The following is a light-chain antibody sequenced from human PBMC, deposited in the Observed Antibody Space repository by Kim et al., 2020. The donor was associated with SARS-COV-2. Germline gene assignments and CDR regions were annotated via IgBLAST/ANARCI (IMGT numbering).Light chain of an antibody. Sequence: QSVLTQPPSASGTPGQRVSISCSGSHSNIGSSYVYWYQQFPGTAPKLLIYRSNQRPSGVPDRFFGSKSGTSASLASSGLRSEDEAGYYCAAWDGSLSALVFGGGTQLTVL. CDR1: HSNIGSSY. J-gene: IGLJ3*02. CDR2: RSN. V-gene: IGLV1-47*01. CDR3: AAWDGSLSALV.